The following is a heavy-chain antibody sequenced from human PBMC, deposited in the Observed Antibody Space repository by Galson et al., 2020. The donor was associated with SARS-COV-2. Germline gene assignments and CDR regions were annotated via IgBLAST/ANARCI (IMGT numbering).Heavy chain of an antibody. CDR1: GFTFSDYY. D-gene: IGHD3-3*01. CDR2: ISSSGSTK. CDR3: ARDGRRNQFLEGMDV. Sequence: TGGSLRLSCAASGFTFSDYYMSWIRQAPGKGLEWISYISSSGSTKYYVDSVKGRFTISRDNAKNTLYLQMNSLRAEDTAVYYCARDGRRNQFLEGMDVWGQGTTVTVSS. J-gene: IGHJ6*02. V-gene: IGHV3-11*01.